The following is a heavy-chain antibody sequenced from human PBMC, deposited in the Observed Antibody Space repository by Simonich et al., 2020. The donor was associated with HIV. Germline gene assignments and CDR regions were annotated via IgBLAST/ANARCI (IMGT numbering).Heavy chain of an antibody. CDR1: GFTFSSYA. Sequence: QVQLVESGGGVVQPGRSLRLSCAASGFTFSSYAMHWVLQAPGKGLESVAVISYDGSNKYYADSVKGRFTISRDNSKNTLYLQMNSLRAEDTAVYYCASGGSISSVWADDYWGQGTLVTVSS. CDR2: ISYDGSNK. D-gene: IGHD3-16*01. CDR3: ASGGSISSVWADDY. V-gene: IGHV3-30*07. J-gene: IGHJ4*02.